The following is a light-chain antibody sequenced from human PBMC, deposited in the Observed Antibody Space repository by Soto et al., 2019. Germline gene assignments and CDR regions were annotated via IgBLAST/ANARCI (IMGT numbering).Light chain of an antibody. J-gene: IGKJ1*01. Sequence: EIVLTQSPGTLSLSPGERATLSCRASQSVSSSSLAWYQQKPGQAPRLLLYVASSRATGIPDRFSGSGSGTDFTLTISRLEPEDFAVYYCQQYGSSPPWTFGQGTKVEIK. CDR2: VAS. CDR3: QQYGSSPPWT. CDR1: QSVSSSS. V-gene: IGKV3-20*01.